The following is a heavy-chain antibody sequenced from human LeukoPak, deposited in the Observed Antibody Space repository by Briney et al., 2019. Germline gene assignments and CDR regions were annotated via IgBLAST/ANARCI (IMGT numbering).Heavy chain of an antibody. CDR3: VKVGKYYGSGSYKYYYGMDV. J-gene: IGHJ6*04. V-gene: IGHV3-64D*06. CDR2: ISSNGGST. Sequence: GGSLRLSCSASGFTFNSYAMHWVRQAPGKGLEYVSAISSNGGSTYYADSVKGRFTISRDNSKNTLYLQMSSLRAEDTAVYYCVKVGKYYGSGSYKYYYGMDVWGKGTTVTVSS. D-gene: IGHD3-10*01. CDR1: GFTFNSYA.